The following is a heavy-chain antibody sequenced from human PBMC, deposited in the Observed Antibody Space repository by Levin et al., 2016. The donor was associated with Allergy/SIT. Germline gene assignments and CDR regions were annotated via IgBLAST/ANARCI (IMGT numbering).Heavy chain of an antibody. V-gene: IGHV3-30*03. CDR1: GFTFSSYG. J-gene: IGHJ4*02. D-gene: IGHD6-6*01. Sequence: GESLKISCAASGFTFSSYGMHWVRQAPGKGLEWVAVISYDGSNKYYADSVKGRFTISRDNSKNTLYLQMNSLRAEDTAVYYCAIRVFWGQGTLVTVSS. CDR2: ISYDGSNK. CDR3: AIRVF.